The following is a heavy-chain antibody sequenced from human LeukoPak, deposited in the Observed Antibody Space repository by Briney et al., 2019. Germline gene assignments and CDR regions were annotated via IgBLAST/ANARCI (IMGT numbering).Heavy chain of an antibody. V-gene: IGHV3-23*01. D-gene: IGHD3-10*01. CDR3: AKEVRESAWFYFDH. CDR2: ISGGGGST. J-gene: IGHJ4*02. Sequence: GGSLRLSCAASGFTFSSYAMSWVRQAPGKGLEWVSVISGGGGSTHYADSMKGRFTVSRDNSKNTLYLQMNSLRAEDTAVYYCAKEVRESAWFYFDHWGQGTLATVSS. CDR1: GFTFSSYA.